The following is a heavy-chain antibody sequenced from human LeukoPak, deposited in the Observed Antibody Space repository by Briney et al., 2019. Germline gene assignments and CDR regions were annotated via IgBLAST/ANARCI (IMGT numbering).Heavy chain of an antibody. CDR2: ISASSNNI. Sequence: PGGSLRLSCAASGFTFSSYRMSWVRQAPGKGLEWVSSISASSNNIYYADSVKGRFTVSRDNAKNSLYLQINSLRDEDTALYYCASAIVVALAGGSFDCWGRGTLVSVS. J-gene: IGHJ4*02. D-gene: IGHD3-22*01. V-gene: IGHV3-48*02. CDR3: ASAIVVALAGGSFDC. CDR1: GFTFSSYR.